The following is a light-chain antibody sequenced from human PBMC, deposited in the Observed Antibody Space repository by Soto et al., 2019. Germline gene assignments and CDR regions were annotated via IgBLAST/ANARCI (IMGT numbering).Light chain of an antibody. CDR2: GAS. CDR1: QSVSSSY. Sequence: EIVLTQSPGTLSLSPGERATLSCRASQSVSSSYLAWYQQKPGQAPRLLIYGASSRATGIPDRFSGSGSGTDFTLIISRLEPEDFAVYYCQQYGSSPRLTFGGGTKMEIK. CDR3: QQYGSSPRLT. V-gene: IGKV3-20*01. J-gene: IGKJ4*01.